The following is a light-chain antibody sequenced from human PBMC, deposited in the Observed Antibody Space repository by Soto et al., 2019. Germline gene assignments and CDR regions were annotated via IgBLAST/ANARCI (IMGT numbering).Light chain of an antibody. CDR3: QEYNTLSYT. V-gene: IGKV1-5*01. CDR1: QGISRL. CDR2: ATS. J-gene: IGKJ2*01. Sequence: DIPMTQSPSSLSASVGDRVTISCWASQGISRLLAWYQQKPGKAPRLLIYATSNLESGVPSRFSGSGSGTEFTLTISSLQPDDFATYFCQEYNTLSYTFGQGTRRQI.